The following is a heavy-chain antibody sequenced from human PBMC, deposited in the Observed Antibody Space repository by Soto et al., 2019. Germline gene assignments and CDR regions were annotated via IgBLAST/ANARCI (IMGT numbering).Heavy chain of an antibody. J-gene: IGHJ5*02. Sequence: PGGSLRLSCAASGFTFNGYGMHWVRQAPGKGLEWAGFISHDGSIKYYAEFVKGRFTISRDNSKNQFSLTLTSVTAADTAMYYCATSNDPCPGCYSWGQGTLVTVSS. D-gene: IGHD3-10*01. V-gene: IGHV3-30*03. CDR2: ISHDGSIK. CDR1: GFTFNGYG. CDR3: ATSNDPCPGCYS.